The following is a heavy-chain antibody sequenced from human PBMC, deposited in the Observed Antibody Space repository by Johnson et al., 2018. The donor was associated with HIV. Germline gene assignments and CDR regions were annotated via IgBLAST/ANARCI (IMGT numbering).Heavy chain of an antibody. V-gene: IGHV3-66*02. CDR3: AREATYWYDSSGSPYAFDI. CDR1: GFTFDDYG. Sequence: EVQLVESGGGVVRPGGSLRLSCAASGFTFDDYGMSWVRQAPGKGLEWVSVIYSGGSTYYADSVKGRFSISRDNSNNTLFLQMNRLKSEDTAVYYCAREATYWYDSSGSPYAFDIWGQGTMVTVSS. D-gene: IGHD3-22*01. J-gene: IGHJ3*02. CDR2: IYSGGST.